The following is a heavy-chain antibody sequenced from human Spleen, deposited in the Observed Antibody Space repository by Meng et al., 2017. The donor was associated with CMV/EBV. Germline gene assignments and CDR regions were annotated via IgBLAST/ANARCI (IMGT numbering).Heavy chain of an antibody. J-gene: IGHJ3*02. CDR3: ARVGDAGSRRWELPYRGAFDI. CDR2: IGAAGDT. Sequence: GESLKISCAASGFTFSNYDMHWVRQATGKGLGWVSGIGAAGDTYYPGSVRGRFTISREIAKNSLFLQMNSLRAGDTPVYYCARVGDAGSRRWELPYRGAFDIWGQGTMVTVSS. V-gene: IGHV3-13*01. CDR1: GFTFSNYD. D-gene: IGHD1-26*01.